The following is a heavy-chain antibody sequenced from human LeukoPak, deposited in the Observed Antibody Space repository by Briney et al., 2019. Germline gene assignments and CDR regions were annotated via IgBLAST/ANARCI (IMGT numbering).Heavy chain of an antibody. V-gene: IGHV1-8*01. CDR1: GYTFTSYD. J-gene: IGHJ1*01. D-gene: IGHD6-13*01. Sequence: ASVKVSCKASGYTFTSYDINWVRQAPGQGLEWMGWMNPNSGNTACAQKFQGRVTMTRNTSISTAYMELSSLRSEDTAVYYCARGHSSSWYEHWGQGTLVTVSS. CDR3: ARGHSSSWYEH. CDR2: MNPNSGNT.